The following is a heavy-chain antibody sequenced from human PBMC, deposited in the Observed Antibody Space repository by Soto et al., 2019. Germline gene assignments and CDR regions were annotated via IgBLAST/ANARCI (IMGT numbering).Heavy chain of an antibody. D-gene: IGHD5-12*01. Sequence: GVSLRRSCAAAGFTFSIYGFHWFRQAPGKRPEWVAFIWYDGSNKKYVDSVKGRFSVSRDDLKNTVYLQMNSLRAEDTATYYCARDLEYVDIVARIVHHYSFSAMDVWGQGTTVTVS. CDR1: GFTFSIYG. V-gene: IGHV3-33*01. CDR3: ARDLEYVDIVARIVHHYSFSAMDV. CDR2: IWYDGSNK. J-gene: IGHJ6*02.